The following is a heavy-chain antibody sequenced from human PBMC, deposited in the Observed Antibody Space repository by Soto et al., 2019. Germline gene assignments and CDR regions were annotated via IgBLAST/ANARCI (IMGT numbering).Heavy chain of an antibody. D-gene: IGHD3-3*02. CDR2: INHSGST. CDR1: GGSFSGYY. J-gene: IGHJ4*02. Sequence: SETLSLTCAVYGGSFSGYYWSWIRQPPGKGLEWIGEINHSGSTNYNPSLKSRVTISVDTSKNQFSLKLSSVTAADTAVYYCARLSSFGSYYFDYWGQGTLVTVSS. CDR3: ARLSSFGSYYFDY. V-gene: IGHV4-34*01.